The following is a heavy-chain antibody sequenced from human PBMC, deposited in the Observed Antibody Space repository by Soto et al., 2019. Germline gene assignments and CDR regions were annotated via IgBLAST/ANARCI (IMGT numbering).Heavy chain of an antibody. D-gene: IGHD1-26*01. Sequence: LSLTCTVSGGSISSGGYYWSWIRQHPGKGLEWIGYIYYSGSTYYNYYNPSLKSRVTISVDTSKNQFSLKLSSVTAADTAVYYCARTPLLWGQGTLVT. CDR1: GGSISSGGYY. CDR3: ARTPLL. V-gene: IGHV4-31*03. J-gene: IGHJ4*02. CDR2: IYYSGSTYYN.